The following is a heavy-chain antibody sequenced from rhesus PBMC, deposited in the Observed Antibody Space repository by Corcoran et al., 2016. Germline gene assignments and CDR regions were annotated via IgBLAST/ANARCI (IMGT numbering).Heavy chain of an antibody. CDR2: IRSNSNNYET. Sequence: EVQLVESGGGLVQPGGSLRLSCAASGFTFSSSAMHWVRQAYGIGLEWVGRIRSNSNNYETCYAASVKGRFTISRDDSKNTAYLQMNSLKTVDTAVYYCARVLYSNYLYWGQGVLVTVSS. CDR1: GFTFSSSA. D-gene: IGHD4-23*01. J-gene: IGHJ4*01. V-gene: IGHV3-118*01. CDR3: ARVLYSNYLY.